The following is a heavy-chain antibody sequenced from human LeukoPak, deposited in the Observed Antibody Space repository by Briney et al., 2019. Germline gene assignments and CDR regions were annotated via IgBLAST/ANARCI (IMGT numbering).Heavy chain of an antibody. D-gene: IGHD3-22*01. Sequence: SETLSLTCTVSGGSISSSSHYWGGIRQSPGKGLEWIGSIYYIGSTYYNPSLKSRVTISVDTSKNQFSLKLTSVTAADTAVYYCARQRDYDSSDFDYWGQGTLVTVSS. CDR1: GGSISSSSHY. CDR2: IYYIGST. CDR3: ARQRDYDSSDFDY. V-gene: IGHV4-39*01. J-gene: IGHJ4*02.